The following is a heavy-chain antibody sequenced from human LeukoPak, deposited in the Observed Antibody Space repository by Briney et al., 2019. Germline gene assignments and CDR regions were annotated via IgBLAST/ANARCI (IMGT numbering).Heavy chain of an antibody. J-gene: IGHJ4*02. CDR1: GFTFSIYG. CDR2: IKQDGSDK. V-gene: IGHV3-7*01. Sequence: TGGSLRLSCAASGFTFSIYGMSWVRQAPGKGLEWVANIKQDGSDKFYVDSVNGRFTISRDNAKNSLYLQMNTLRAEDTAIYYCATFSGVHHKTFDSWGQGTLVTVSS. CDR3: ATFSGVHHKTFDS. D-gene: IGHD1-14*01.